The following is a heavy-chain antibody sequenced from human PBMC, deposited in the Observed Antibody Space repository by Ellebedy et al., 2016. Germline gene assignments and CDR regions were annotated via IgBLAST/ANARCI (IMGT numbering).Heavy chain of an antibody. D-gene: IGHD4-23*01. J-gene: IGHJ4*02. CDR1: GGSISSYY. CDR2: IYTSAST. Sequence: SETLSLTXTVSGGSISSYYWSWIRQPAGKGLEWIGRIYTSASTNYNPSLKSRVTMSVDTSKNQFSLKVISVTAADTAVYYCARGRDYSGNSGFSDYWGQGTLVTVSS. CDR3: ARGRDYSGNSGFSDY. V-gene: IGHV4-4*07.